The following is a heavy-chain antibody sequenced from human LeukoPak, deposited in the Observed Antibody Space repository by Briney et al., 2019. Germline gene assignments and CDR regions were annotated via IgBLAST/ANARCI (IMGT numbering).Heavy chain of an antibody. V-gene: IGHV3-21*01. CDR3: AKASYSNGDF. CDR1: GFTFSSYS. D-gene: IGHD6-25*01. CDR2: ISSSSSYI. Sequence: PGGSLRLSCAASGFTFSSYSMNWVRQAPGKGLEWGSSISSSSSYIYYADSVKGRFTISRDNAKNSMHLQMNSLRAEDTAVYSCAKASYSNGDFWGQGVLVTVSS. J-gene: IGHJ4*02.